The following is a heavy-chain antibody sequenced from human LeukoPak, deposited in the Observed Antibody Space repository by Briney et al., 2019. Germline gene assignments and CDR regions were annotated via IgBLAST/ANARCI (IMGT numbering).Heavy chain of an antibody. CDR2: IYSGGST. CDR1: GFTFSSYW. D-gene: IGHD6-19*01. J-gene: IGHJ4*02. Sequence: TGGSLRLSCAASGFTFSSYWMSWVRQAPGKGLEWVSVIYSGGSTYYADSVKGRFTISRDNSKNTLYLQMNSLRAEDTAVYYCARDGSGWHYFDYWGQGTLVTVSS. CDR3: ARDGSGWHYFDY. V-gene: IGHV3-53*01.